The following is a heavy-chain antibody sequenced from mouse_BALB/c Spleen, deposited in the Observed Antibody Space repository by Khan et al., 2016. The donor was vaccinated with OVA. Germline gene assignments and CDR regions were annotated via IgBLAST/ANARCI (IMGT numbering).Heavy chain of an antibody. CDR1: GYTFTNYW. Sequence: QVQLQQSGTELVRPGASVKLSCKASGYTFTNYWINWVRQRPGQGLEWIGNIYPSDSYTNYNQKFKDKATLTVDKSSSTAYMQLSSPTSEDSAVYYCTREGVDGSPFAYWGQGTLVTVSA. V-gene: IGHV1-69*02. CDR3: TREGVDGSPFAY. J-gene: IGHJ3*01. D-gene: IGHD2-3*01. CDR2: IYPSDSYT.